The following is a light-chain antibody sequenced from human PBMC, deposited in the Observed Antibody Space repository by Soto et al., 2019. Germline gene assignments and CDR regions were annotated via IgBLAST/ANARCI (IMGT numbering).Light chain of an antibody. CDR1: QAVSSY. CDR2: DAS. CDR3: QQRSNWPL. Sequence: IVLTQSPATLSLSPGERATLSCRASQAVSSYLAWYQQKPGQAPRLLIYDASKRATDIPARFSGSGSGTAFTLTISNLEPEDLAVYFCQQRSNWPLFGQGTRLEIK. V-gene: IGKV3-11*01. J-gene: IGKJ5*01.